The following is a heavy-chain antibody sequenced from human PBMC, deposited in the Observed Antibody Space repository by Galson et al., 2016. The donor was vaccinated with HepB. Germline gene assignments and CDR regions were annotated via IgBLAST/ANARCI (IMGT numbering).Heavy chain of an antibody. V-gene: IGHV3-30*18. J-gene: IGHJ6*02. CDR3: AKSHGGSYPSYYYYGMDV. CDR1: AFIFSDYA. D-gene: IGHD1-26*01. CDR2: TSYDGSHK. Sequence: SLRLSCAASAFIFSDYAMSWVRQAPGKGLEWVAVTSYDGSHKYSADSVKGRFTISRDNSKNTLYLQMNSLRAEDTAVYYCAKSHGGSYPSYYYYGMDVWGQGTTVTVSS.